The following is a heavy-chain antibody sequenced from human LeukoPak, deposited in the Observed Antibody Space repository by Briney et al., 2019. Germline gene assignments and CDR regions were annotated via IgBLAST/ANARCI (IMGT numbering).Heavy chain of an antibody. CDR1: GGSFSGYY. CDR2: INYSGST. V-gene: IGHV4-34*01. CDR3: ARREGLTYYYYGMDV. J-gene: IGHJ6*02. Sequence: SETLSLTCAVYGGSFSGYYWSWIRQPPGKGLEWIGEINYSGSTNYNPSLKSRVTISVDTSKNQFSLKLSSVTAADTAVYYCARREGLTYYYYGMDVWGQGTTVTVSS. D-gene: IGHD3-9*01.